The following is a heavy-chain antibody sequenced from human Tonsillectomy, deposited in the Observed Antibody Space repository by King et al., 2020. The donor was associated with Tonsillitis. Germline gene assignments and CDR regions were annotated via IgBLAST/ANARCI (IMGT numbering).Heavy chain of an antibody. Sequence: VQLVESGGGLVQPGGSLKLSCAASGFTFSGSAMHWVRQASEKGLEWVGRIRSKANSYATEYGASVKGRFTISRDDSRNTAYLQMNSLKTEDTAVYYCTSNGDSGWPNFDYWGQGTLVTVSS. CDR3: TSNGDSGWPNFDY. D-gene: IGHD6-19*01. J-gene: IGHJ4*02. CDR2: IRSKANSYAT. V-gene: IGHV3-73*02. CDR1: GFTFSGSA.